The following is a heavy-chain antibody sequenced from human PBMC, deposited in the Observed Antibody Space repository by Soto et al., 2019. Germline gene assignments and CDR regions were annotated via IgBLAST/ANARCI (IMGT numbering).Heavy chain of an antibody. D-gene: IGHD6-13*01. CDR3: ARIPPGAGCSVEH. J-gene: IGHJ4*02. CDR1: GGSITNYY. V-gene: IGHV4-4*08. Sequence: PAETVSLTCSVSGGSITNYYWGWIRQPPGRRLEWIAYIHSSGITNHNPSLGSRVTISVDTYKNHFSLNLASVTAEDTAIYYCARIPPGAGCSVEHWRQVPLVTVSS. CDR2: IHSSGIT.